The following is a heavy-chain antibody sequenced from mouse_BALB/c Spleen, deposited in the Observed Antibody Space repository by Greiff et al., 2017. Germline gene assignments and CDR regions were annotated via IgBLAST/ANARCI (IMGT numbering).Heavy chain of an antibody. CDR1: GFSLTSYG. CDR3: ARGGNYPSYYAMDY. D-gene: IGHD2-1*01. Sequence: VKLVESGPGLVAPSQSLSITCTVSGFSLTSYGVHWVRQPPGKGLEWLGVIWAGGSTNYNSALMSRLSISKDNSKSQVFLKMNSLQTDDTAMYYCARGGNYPSYYAMDYWGQGTSVTVSS. CDR2: IWAGGST. J-gene: IGHJ4*01. V-gene: IGHV2-9*02.